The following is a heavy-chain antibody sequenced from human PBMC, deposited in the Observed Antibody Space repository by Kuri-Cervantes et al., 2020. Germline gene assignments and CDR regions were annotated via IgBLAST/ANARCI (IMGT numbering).Heavy chain of an antibody. CDR1: GGSFSGYY. V-gene: IGHV4-34*01. Sequence: SQTLSLTCAVYGGSFSGYYRSWIRQPPGKGLEWIGEINHSGSTNYNPSLKSRVTISVDTSKNQFSLKLSSVTAADTAVYYCARSTGRYYYYYYYMDVWGKGTTVTVSS. D-gene: IGHD3-9*01. CDR2: INHSGST. CDR3: ARSTGRYYYYYYYMDV. J-gene: IGHJ6*03.